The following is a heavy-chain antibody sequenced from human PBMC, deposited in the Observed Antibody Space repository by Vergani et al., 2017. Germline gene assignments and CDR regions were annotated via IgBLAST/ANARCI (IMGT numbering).Heavy chain of an antibody. D-gene: IGHD1-26*01. CDR3: ARGKYSGSYSYYYYMDV. CDR2: IYYSGST. CDR1: GGSISSSSYY. J-gene: IGHJ6*03. V-gene: IGHV4-61*05. Sequence: QLQLQESGPGLVKPSETLSLTCTVSGGSISSSSYYWGWIRQPPGKGLEWIGYIYYSGSTNYNPSLKSRVTISVDTSKNQFSLKLSSVTAADTAVYYCARGKYSGSYSYYYYMDVWGKGTTVTVSS.